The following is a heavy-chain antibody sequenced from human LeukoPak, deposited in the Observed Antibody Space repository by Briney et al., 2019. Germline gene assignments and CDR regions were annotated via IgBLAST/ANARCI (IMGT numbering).Heavy chain of an antibody. CDR1: GLTFSGSA. V-gene: IGHV3-73*01. J-gene: IGHJ4*02. D-gene: IGHD5-24*01. Sequence: GGSLKLSCAASGLTFSGSAVHWVRQASGKGLEWVGRIRTKADSYATAYAASVKGRFTISRDDSKNTAYLQMNSLKTEDTAVYYCASTVDGYTYFDYWGQGTPVTVSS. CDR3: ASTVDGYTYFDY. CDR2: IRTKADSYAT.